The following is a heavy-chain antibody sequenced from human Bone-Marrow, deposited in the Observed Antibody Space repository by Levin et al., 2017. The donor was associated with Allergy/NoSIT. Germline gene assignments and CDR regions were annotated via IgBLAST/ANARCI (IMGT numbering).Heavy chain of an antibody. Sequence: GESLKISCAASGFNFDDYTIHWVRQVPGKGLEWVALITWDSSITNYANPVKGRFTISRDNDKSTLYLQMDSLRPEDTALYYCAKDAKYGTGYYFYMDVWGKGTTVTVPS. CDR1: GFNFDDYT. V-gene: IGHV3-43*01. CDR3: AKDAKYGTGYYFYMDV. D-gene: IGHD3-10*01. J-gene: IGHJ6*03. CDR2: ITWDSSIT.